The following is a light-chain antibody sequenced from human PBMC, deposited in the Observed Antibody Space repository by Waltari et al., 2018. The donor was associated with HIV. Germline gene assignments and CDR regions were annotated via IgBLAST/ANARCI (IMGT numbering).Light chain of an antibody. CDR1: SLRSYY. CDR3: NSRDSSGNHWV. CDR2: GKN. V-gene: IGLV3-19*01. Sequence: VRITCQGDSLRSYYASWYQQKPGQAPVLVIYGKNNRPSGIPDRFSGSSSGNTASLTITGAQAEDEADYYCNSRDSSGNHWVFGGGTKLTVL. J-gene: IGLJ3*02.